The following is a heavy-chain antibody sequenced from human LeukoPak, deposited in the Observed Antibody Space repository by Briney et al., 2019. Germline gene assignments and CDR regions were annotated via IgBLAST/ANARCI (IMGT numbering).Heavy chain of an antibody. D-gene: IGHD6-13*01. CDR3: ANAAAVGSFY. CDR1: GFTFSSYG. J-gene: IGHJ4*02. Sequence: GGSLRLSCAASGFTFSSYGMHWVRQAPGKGPEWVAFIRYDGSNKYYADSVKGRFTISRDNSKNTLYLQMNSLRAEDTAVYYCANAAAVGSFYWGQGTLVTVSS. CDR2: IRYDGSNK. V-gene: IGHV3-30*02.